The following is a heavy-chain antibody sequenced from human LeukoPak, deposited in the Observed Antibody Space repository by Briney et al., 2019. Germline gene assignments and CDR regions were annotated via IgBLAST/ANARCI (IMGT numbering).Heavy chain of an antibody. J-gene: IGHJ4*02. CDR2: IKSDESKK. CDR3: ARDLTGSKLY. CDR1: GFVFGNDG. V-gene: IGHV3-7*04. D-gene: IGHD1-26*01. Sequence: GGSRRLSCAAAGFVFGNDGMSWGRQSPGKGLNWVATIKSDESKKYCVDSVKGRFAIPRDNTNNSLNLQMSSLRAEDTAVYYCARDLTGSKLYWGQGTLVTVSS.